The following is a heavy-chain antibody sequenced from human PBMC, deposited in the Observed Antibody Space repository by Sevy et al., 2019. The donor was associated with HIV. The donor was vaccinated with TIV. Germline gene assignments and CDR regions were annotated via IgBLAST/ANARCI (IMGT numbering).Heavy chain of an antibody. J-gene: IGHJ4*02. Sequence: SETLSLTCAVSGGSISSGLYSWNWIRQPPGRGLEWIGYIYHTGNTYYNPSLKTRVTISVDRSKNQFSLRLTSVTAADTAVYYCAKDSGDYPYYFDHWGQGTLVTVSS. CDR3: AKDSGDYPYYFDH. CDR1: GGSISSGLYS. V-gene: IGHV4-30-2*01. D-gene: IGHD4-17*01. CDR2: IYHTGNT.